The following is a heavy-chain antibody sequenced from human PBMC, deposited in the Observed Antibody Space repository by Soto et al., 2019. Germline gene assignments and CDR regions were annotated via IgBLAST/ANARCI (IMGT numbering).Heavy chain of an antibody. CDR1: GGSISSYY. D-gene: IGHD6-13*01. CDR2: IYYSGST. V-gene: IGHV4-59*01. Sequence: PSETLSLTCTVSGGSISSYYWSWIRQPPGKGLEWIGYIYYSGSTNYNPSLKSRVTISVDTSKNQFSLKLSSVTAADTAVYYCARNAGEAAGVYGGGDGFDYWGQGTLVTVSS. J-gene: IGHJ4*02. CDR3: ARNAGEAAGVYGGGDGFDY.